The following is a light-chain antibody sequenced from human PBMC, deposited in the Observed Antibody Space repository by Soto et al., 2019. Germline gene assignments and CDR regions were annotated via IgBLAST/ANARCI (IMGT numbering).Light chain of an antibody. V-gene: IGKV4-1*01. J-gene: IGKJ4*01. CDR3: QQYYSSPLS. Sequence: DIVMTQSPDSLAVSLGERATINCKSSHTVLHNSKNYLAWHQQKPGQAPNVLIYWASTRESGVPDRFSGSGSGTDFPLTISNLQAEDVAVYYCQQYYSSPLSFGGGTKVEIK. CDR1: HTVLHNSKNY. CDR2: WAS.